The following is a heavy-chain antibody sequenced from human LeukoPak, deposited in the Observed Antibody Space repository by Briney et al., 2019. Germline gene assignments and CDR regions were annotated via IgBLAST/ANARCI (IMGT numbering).Heavy chain of an antibody. V-gene: IGHV4-4*07. CDR3: ARDSYDFWSGYFNWFDP. CDR1: GGSISSHY. CDR2: IYTSGST. J-gene: IGHJ5*02. D-gene: IGHD3-3*01. Sequence: PSETLSLTCTVSGGSISSHYWSWIRQPAGKGLEWIGRIYTSGSTNYNPSLKSRVTMSVDTSKNQFSLKLSSVTAADTAVYYCARDSYDFWSGYFNWFDPWGQGTLVTVSS.